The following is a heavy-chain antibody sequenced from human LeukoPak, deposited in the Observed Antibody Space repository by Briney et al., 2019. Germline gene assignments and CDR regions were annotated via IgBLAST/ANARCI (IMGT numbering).Heavy chain of an antibody. CDR2: IIPIFGTA. CDR1: GGTFSSYA. V-gene: IGHV1-69*01. J-gene: IGHJ4*02. D-gene: IGHD4-17*01. Sequence: SVKVSCKASGGTFSSYAISWVRQAPGQGLEWMGGIIPIFGTANYAQKFQGRVTITADESTGTAYMELSSLRSEDTAVYYCARGRGDYGDYLFDYWGQGTLVTVSS. CDR3: ARGRGDYGDYLFDY.